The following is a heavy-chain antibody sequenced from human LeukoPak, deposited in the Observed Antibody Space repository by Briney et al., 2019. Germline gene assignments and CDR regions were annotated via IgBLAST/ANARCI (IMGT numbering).Heavy chain of an antibody. CDR3: ARPLNYYYYMDV. Sequence: SETLSLTCAVYGGSFTTYYSSWFRQPPGKGLEWIGEINQSGVTHYNPSLKSRLTISGDTSKNQFSLKLRSVTAADTAVYYCARPLNYYYYMDVWGKGTTVTVSS. CDR1: GGSFTTYY. J-gene: IGHJ6*03. CDR2: INQSGVT. V-gene: IGHV4-34*01.